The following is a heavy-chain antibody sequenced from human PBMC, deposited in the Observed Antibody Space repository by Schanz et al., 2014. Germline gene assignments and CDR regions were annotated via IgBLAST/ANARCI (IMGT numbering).Heavy chain of an antibody. Sequence: EVLLVESGGGLVTPGESLRLSCAASGFTFSSYSMNWVRQAPGKGLEWVAVIYSGGSTFYTDSVKGRFTISRDNSKNRLYLQMNSLIAEDTAVYYCAKCIGWYGRCAFDIWGQGTMVTVSS. CDR3: AKCIGWYGRCAFDI. CDR1: GFTFSSYS. J-gene: IGHJ3*02. V-gene: IGHV3-66*01. D-gene: IGHD6-19*01. CDR2: IYSGGST.